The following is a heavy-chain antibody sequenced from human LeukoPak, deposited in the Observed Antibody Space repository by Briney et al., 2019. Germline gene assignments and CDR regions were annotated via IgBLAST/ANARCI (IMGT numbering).Heavy chain of an antibody. J-gene: IGHJ4*02. D-gene: IGHD3-22*01. CDR3: AGDVTNFYYDSSGYYRTAFGY. CDR1: GFTFSSYA. CDR2: ISYDGSNK. V-gene: IGHV3-30*04. Sequence: GRSLRLSCAASGFTFSSYAMHWVRQAPGKGLEWVAVISYDGSNKYYADSVKGRFTISRDNSKNTLYLQMNSLRAEDTAVYYCAGDVTNFYYDSSGYYRTAFGYWGQGTLVTVSS.